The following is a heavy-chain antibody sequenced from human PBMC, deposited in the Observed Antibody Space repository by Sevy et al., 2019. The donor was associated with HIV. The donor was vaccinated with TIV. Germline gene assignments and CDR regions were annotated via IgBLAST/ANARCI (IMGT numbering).Heavy chain of an antibody. CDR2: INPNTGDT. CDR1: GYTFSVHY. D-gene: IGHD2-8*02. V-gene: IGHV1-2*02. J-gene: IGHJ4*02. Sequence: ASVKVSCSTSGYTFSVHYIYWVRQAAGQGLEWMGWINPNTGDTNFSPKFQGRVTMTRDSSINTAYMELSRLTSADTAVYFCARLRYSEPGGQYYGGGADYFDYWGQGTLVTVSS. CDR3: ARLRYSEPGGQYYGGGADYFDY.